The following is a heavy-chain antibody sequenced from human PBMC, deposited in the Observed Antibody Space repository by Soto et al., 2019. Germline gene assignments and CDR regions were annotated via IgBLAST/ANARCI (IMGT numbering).Heavy chain of an antibody. CDR3: ARDADLGRANWFDP. Sequence: PGGSLRLSCAASGFTFSIYSMSWVRQAPGKGLEWVSYISSSSSTIYYADSVKGRFTISRDNAKNSLYLHMNSLRDEDTAVYYCARDADLGRANWFDPWGQGTLVTVSS. D-gene: IGHD3-3*01. CDR1: GFTFSIYS. J-gene: IGHJ5*02. V-gene: IGHV3-48*02. CDR2: ISSSSSTI.